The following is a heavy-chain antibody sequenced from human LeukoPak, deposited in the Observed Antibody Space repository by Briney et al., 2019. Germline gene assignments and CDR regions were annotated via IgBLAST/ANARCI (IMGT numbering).Heavy chain of an antibody. V-gene: IGHV3-23*01. Sequence: GGSLRLSCEASGFTFSTFAMIWVRQPPGKGLEWVSSIFPSGGEIHYADSVRGRFTISRDNSKSTLSLQMNSLRAEHTAVYYCAKVISTVSLDHPEYFQHWGQGTLVTVSS. D-gene: IGHD4-17*01. CDR3: AKVISTVSLDHPEYFQH. J-gene: IGHJ1*01. CDR1: GFTFSTFA. CDR2: IFPSGGEI.